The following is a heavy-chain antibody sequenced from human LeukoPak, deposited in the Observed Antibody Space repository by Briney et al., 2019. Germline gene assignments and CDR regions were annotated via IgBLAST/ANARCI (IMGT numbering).Heavy chain of an antibody. V-gene: IGHV3-33*06. D-gene: IGHD5-24*01. CDR3: AKTRDRGGCILDF. Sequence: GRSLRLSCAASGFTFSRVAMHWVRQAPGKGLEWVAIIWDDGSETLYAGSVRGRFTISRDNSKNMLYLQMSSLRAEDTAVYYCAKTRDRGGCILDFWGQGTLVTVSS. J-gene: IGHJ4*02. CDR2: IWDDGSET. CDR1: GFTFSRVA.